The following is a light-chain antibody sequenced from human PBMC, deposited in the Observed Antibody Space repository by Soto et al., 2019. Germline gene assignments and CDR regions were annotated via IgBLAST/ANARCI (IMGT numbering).Light chain of an antibody. CDR2: DVT. CDR3: CSYAGSYTWV. V-gene: IGLV2-11*01. Sequence: QSALTQSRSVSGSPGQSVTISCTGTSTDVGAYIFVSWYQHHPGKAPKVMIYDVTKRPSGVPDRFSGSKSGNTASLTISGLQAEDEAYYYCCSYAGSYTWVFGGGTKVTVL. J-gene: IGLJ3*02. CDR1: STDVGAYIF.